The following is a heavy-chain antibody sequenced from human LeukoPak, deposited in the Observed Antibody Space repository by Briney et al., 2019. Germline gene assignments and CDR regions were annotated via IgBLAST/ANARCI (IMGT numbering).Heavy chain of an antibody. CDR2: IRYDGSNK. V-gene: IGHV3-30*02. CDR1: GFTFSSYV. D-gene: IGHD6-19*01. J-gene: IGHJ4*02. Sequence: PGGSLRLSCAASGFTFSSYVMHWVRQAPGKGLEWVAFIRYDGSNKYYSDSVKGRFTISRDNSKNTLYLQMNSLRPEDTAVYYCAKDRSIAVAGTMFDYWGQGTLVTVSS. CDR3: AKDRSIAVAGTMFDY.